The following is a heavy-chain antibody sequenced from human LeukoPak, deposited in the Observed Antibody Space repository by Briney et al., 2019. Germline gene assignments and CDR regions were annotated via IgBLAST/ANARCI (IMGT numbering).Heavy chain of an antibody. CDR1: GYTLTGYY. J-gene: IGHJ4*02. Sequence: SVTVSCKASGYTLTGYYMHWVRQAPAQGLEWMGWINPNSGGPNYAQMFQGTVTMTRDTSISTAHMELSRLRSDDAAVYYCARDDTVTTFGYWGQGTLVTVSS. CDR3: ARDDTVTTFGY. D-gene: IGHD4-17*01. CDR2: INPNSGGP. V-gene: IGHV1-2*02.